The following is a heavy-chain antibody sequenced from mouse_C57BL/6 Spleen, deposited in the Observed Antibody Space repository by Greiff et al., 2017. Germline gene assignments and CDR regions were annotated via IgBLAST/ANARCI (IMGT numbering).Heavy chain of an antibody. CDR3: ARPPDSSGYTWFAY. Sequence: QVQLQQPGAELVMPGASVKLSCKASGYTFTSYWMHWVKQRPGQGLEWIGEIDPSDSYTNYNQKFKGKSTLTVDKSSSTAYMQLSSLTSEDSAVYYCARPPDSSGYTWFAYWGQGTLVTVSA. CDR1: GYTFTSYW. D-gene: IGHD3-2*02. CDR2: IDPSDSYT. J-gene: IGHJ3*01. V-gene: IGHV1-69*01.